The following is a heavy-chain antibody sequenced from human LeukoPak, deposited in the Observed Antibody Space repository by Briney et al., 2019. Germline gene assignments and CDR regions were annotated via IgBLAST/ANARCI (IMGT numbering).Heavy chain of an antibody. CDR3: ARDGWAQQLDY. D-gene: IGHD6-13*01. J-gene: IGHJ4*02. CDR1: GDSISSYY. Sequence: PSETLSLTCTVSGDSISSYYWSWIRQPPGKGLEWIGYIYYSGSTNYNPSLKSRVTISVDTSKNQFSLKLSSVTAADTAVYYCARDGWAQQLDYWGRGTLVTVSS. V-gene: IGHV4-59*01. CDR2: IYYSGST.